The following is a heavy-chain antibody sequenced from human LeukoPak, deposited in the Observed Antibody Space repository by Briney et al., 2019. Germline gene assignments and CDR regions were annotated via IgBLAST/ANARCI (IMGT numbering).Heavy chain of an antibody. CDR1: GFTFSRYA. D-gene: IGHD2-8*01. V-gene: IGHV3-21*01. J-gene: IGHJ6*02. CDR2: ISTGGDNR. Sequence: RPGGSLRLSCAASGFTFSRYAMNWVRQAPGKGLEWVSYISTGGDNRFYADSLKGRFTVSRDNAKNSLFLQMDSLRAEDTAVYYCARSFCTSATCSKGHYYYVTDVWGQGTTVTVSS. CDR3: ARSFCTSATCSKGHYYYVTDV.